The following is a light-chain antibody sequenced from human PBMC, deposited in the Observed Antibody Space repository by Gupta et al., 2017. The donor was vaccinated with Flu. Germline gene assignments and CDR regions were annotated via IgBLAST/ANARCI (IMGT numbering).Light chain of an antibody. CDR1: SSNIGSNS. Sequence: QSVLTQPPSASGTPGQSVTISCSGSSSNIGSNSVFWYQQFTGTAPSLLIYNNYQRPAGVPARFSASKSGTAASLAISGRRPEDEANYYCAAWDDSRSGAFGGGTRLTVL. CDR3: AAWDDSRSGA. CDR2: NNY. V-gene: IGLV1-47*02. J-gene: IGLJ2*01.